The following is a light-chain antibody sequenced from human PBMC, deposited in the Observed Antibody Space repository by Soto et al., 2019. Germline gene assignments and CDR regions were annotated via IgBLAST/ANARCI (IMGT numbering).Light chain of an antibody. V-gene: IGKV3D-20*02. CDR3: EQYNNWPIT. CDR2: GVF. J-gene: IGKJ5*01. CDR1: QIVSNNY. Sequence: IVLTRASDTLCVAPGGRPILSNTTSQIVSNNYLSWYQQKPGQAPRLLIYGVFNRDTGITDRFSGSGFGTDFPMTTSRLEPEDFAAYYCEQYNNWPITFGQGTRLEIK.